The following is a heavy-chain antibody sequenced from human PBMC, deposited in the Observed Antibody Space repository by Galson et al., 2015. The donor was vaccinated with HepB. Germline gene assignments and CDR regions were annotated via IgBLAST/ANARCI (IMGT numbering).Heavy chain of an antibody. V-gene: IGHV1-18*04. D-gene: IGHD5-18*01. CDR2: ISAYNGNT. Sequence: SVKVSCKASGYTFTSYGISWVRQAPGQGLEWMGWISAYNGNTNYAQKLQGRVTMTTDTSTSTAYMELRSLRSDDTAVYYCARLIWGGYSYGQYYGMDVWGQGTTVTVSS. CDR3: ARLIWGGYSYGQYYGMDV. J-gene: IGHJ6*02. CDR1: GYTFTSYG.